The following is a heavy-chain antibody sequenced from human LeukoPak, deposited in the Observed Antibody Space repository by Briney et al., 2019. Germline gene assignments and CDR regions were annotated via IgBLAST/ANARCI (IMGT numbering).Heavy chain of an antibody. J-gene: IGHJ4*02. Sequence: GGSLRLSCVASGFTFRSYCMHWVRQAPGKGLEWVAVIWYDGSRKYYADSVKGRFTISRDSSENTLYLQMNSLTAEDTAVYYCARDFSFYEDYWGQGTLVTVSS. CDR1: GFTFRSYC. D-gene: IGHD3-3*01. V-gene: IGHV3-33*08. CDR3: ARDFSFYEDY. CDR2: IWYDGSRK.